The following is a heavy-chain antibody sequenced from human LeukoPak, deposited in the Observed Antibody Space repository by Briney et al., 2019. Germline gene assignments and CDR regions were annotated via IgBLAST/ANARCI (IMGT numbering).Heavy chain of an antibody. CDR1: GGSIRSSYYY. D-gene: IGHD3-10*01. J-gene: IGHJ5*02. Sequence: SETLSLTCTVSGGSIRSSYYYWGWIRQPPGKGLEWIGSIYDSGSTYHHPSLKSRVTISVDTSKKQYSLKLNSVAAADSAVYYCARHYGPWGQGTLVTVSS. CDR3: ARHYGP. V-gene: IGHV4-39*01. CDR2: IYDSGST.